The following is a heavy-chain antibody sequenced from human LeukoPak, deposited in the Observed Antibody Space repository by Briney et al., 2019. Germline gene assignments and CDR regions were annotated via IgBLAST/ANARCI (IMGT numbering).Heavy chain of an antibody. Sequence: GVSLRLSCAASGFTFSSYAMSWVRQAPGKGLVWVSRIDTDGNNIRYADSVKGRFTISRDNAKNTLYLQMSSLRAEDTAVYYCAKYNSSGFDIWGQGTMVTVSS. V-gene: IGHV3-74*01. CDR1: GFTFSSYA. CDR2: IDTDGNNI. CDR3: AKYNSSGFDI. J-gene: IGHJ3*02. D-gene: IGHD1-1*01.